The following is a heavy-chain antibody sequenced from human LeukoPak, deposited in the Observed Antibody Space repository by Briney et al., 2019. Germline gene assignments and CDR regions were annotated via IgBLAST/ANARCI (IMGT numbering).Heavy chain of an antibody. Sequence: PGGSLRLSCAASGFTFSDYHMSWIRQAPGKGLEWVSYISSSSSYTNYADSVKGRFTISRDNAKNSLYLQMNSLRAEDTAVYYCARNFRPYCSGGSCPPGYWGQGTLVTVSS. V-gene: IGHV3-11*06. CDR2: ISSSSSYT. J-gene: IGHJ4*02. CDR1: GFTFSDYH. D-gene: IGHD2-15*01. CDR3: ARNFRPYCSGGSCPPGY.